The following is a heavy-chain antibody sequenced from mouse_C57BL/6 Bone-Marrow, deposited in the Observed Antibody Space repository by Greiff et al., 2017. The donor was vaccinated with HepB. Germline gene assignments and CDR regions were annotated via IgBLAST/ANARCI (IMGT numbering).Heavy chain of an antibody. J-gene: IGHJ2*01. D-gene: IGHD2-5*01. Sequence: EVKVEESGGGLVKPGGSLKLSCAASGFTFSSYAMSWVRQTPEKRLEWVATISDGGSYTYYPDNVKGRFTISRDNAKNNLYLQMSHLKSEDTAMYYCARAYYSNFYYFDYWGQGTTLTVSS. CDR3: ARAYYSNFYYFDY. V-gene: IGHV5-4*03. CDR1: GFTFSSYA. CDR2: ISDGGSYT.